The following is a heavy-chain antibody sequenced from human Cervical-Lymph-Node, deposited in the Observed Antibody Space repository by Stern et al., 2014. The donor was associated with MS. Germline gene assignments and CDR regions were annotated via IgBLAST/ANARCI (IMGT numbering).Heavy chain of an antibody. CDR2: IWYDGSNK. CDR1: GFTFSSYG. V-gene: IGHV3-33*01. J-gene: IGHJ6*02. CDR3: ARDLLELRYYYYGMDV. D-gene: IGHD1-7*01. Sequence: QVQLVESGGGVVQPGRSLRLSCAASGFTFSSYGMHWVRQAPGKGLEWGAVIWYDGSNKYYADSVKGRFTISRDNSKNTLYLQMNSLRAEDTAVYYCARDLLELRYYYYGMDVWGQGTTVTVSS.